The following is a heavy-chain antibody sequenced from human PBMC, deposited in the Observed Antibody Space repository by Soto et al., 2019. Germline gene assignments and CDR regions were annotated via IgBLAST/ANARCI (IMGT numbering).Heavy chain of an antibody. CDR2: IYYSGST. Sequence: QVQLQESGPGLVKPSQTLSLTCTVSGGSISSGGYYWSWIRQHPGKGLEWIGYIYYSGSTYYNPSLTSGLTISVDPSQNQFSPALSSVTAADTVVYYCAGTSCGGVIVWGPGTLVTVSS. CDR1: GGSISSGGYY. D-gene: IGHD3-16*02. V-gene: IGHV4-31*03. J-gene: IGHJ4*02. CDR3: AGTSCGGVIV.